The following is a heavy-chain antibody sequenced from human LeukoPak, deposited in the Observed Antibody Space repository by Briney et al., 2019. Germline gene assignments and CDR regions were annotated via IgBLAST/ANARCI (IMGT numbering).Heavy chain of an antibody. V-gene: IGHV1-69*05. J-gene: IGHJ6*03. CDR2: IIPIFGTA. CDR3: ARDPAERLRGASYYYYMDV. CDR1: GGTFSSYA. D-gene: IGHD1-1*01. Sequence: SVKVSCKASGGTFSSYAISWVRQAPGQGLEWMGRIIPIFGTANYAQKFQGRVTITTDESTSTAYMELNSLRSEDTAVYYCARDPAERLRGASYYYYMDVWGKGTTVTVSS.